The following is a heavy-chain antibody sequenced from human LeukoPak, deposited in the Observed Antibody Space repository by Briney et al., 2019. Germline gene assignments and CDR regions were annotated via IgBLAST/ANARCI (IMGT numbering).Heavy chain of an antibody. Sequence: PVGSLRLSCVASGFAFSAYEMNWVRQAPGKGLEWVAYMSGTDTTRYYADSVRGRFTISRDNAKNSLYLQMSSLRVEDTALYYCTTLGYHLDSWGQGTPVSASS. V-gene: IGHV3-48*03. CDR1: GFAFSAYE. CDR3: TTLGYHLDS. D-gene: IGHD3-22*01. CDR2: MSGTDTTR. J-gene: IGHJ4*02.